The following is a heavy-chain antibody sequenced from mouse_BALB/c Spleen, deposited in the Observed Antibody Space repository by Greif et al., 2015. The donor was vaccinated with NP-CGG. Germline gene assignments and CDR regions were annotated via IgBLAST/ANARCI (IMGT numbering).Heavy chain of an antibody. CDR1: GFNIKDTY. Sequence: EVQLQQSGAELVKPGASVKLSCTASGFNIKDTYMHWVKQRPEQGLEWIGRIDPANGNTKYDPKFQGKATITADTSSNTACLQLSSLTSEDTAVYYCAVYYYGTLWYFDVWGAGTTVTVSS. D-gene: IGHD1-1*01. CDR3: AVYYYGTLWYFDV. V-gene: IGHV14-3*02. J-gene: IGHJ1*01. CDR2: IDPANGNT.